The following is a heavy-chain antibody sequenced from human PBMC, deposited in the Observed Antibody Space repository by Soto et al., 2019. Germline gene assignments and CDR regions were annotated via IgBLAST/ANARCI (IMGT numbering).Heavy chain of an antibody. CDR1: GYTFTSYY. J-gene: IGHJ4*02. CDR2: INPSGGST. V-gene: IGHV1-46*01. CDR3: ARGKSGRGIAAAGTQFDY. Sequence: QVQLVQSGAEVKKPGASVKVSCKASGYTFTSYYMHWVRQAPGQGLEWMGIINPSGGSTSYAQKFQGRVTMTRDTSTSTVYMELSSLRSEDTAVYYCARGKSGRGIAAAGTQFDYWGQGTLVTVSS. D-gene: IGHD6-13*01.